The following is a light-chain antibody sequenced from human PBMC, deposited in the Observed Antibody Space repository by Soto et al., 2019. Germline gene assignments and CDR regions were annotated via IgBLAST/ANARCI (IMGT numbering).Light chain of an antibody. V-gene: IGKV3-15*01. J-gene: IGKJ1*01. Sequence: EIVMTQSPVTLSVSPGERATLSCRARQSVSSHLAWYQQKPGQAPRLLISGASTRATGIPVRFSGSGSGTEFTLTISSLQSEDSAVYYCQQYHDWWTFGQGTKVEIK. CDR2: GAS. CDR1: QSVSSH. CDR3: QQYHDWWT.